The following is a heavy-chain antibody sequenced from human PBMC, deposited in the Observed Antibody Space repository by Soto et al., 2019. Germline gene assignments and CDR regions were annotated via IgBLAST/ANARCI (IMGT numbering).Heavy chain of an antibody. D-gene: IGHD5-12*01. V-gene: IGHV3-73*01. CDR3: TSPGGYSGYD. CDR1: GFTFSGSA. CDR2: IKSKTNNYAT. J-gene: IGHJ4*02. Sequence: EVQLVESGGGLVQPGGSLKLSCAASGFTFSGSAMHWVRQASGKGLEWVGRIKSKTNNYATTYAASVKGRFTISRDDSKKKAYLQMNSLRTEDTAVYYCTSPGGYSGYDWGQGTLVTVSS.